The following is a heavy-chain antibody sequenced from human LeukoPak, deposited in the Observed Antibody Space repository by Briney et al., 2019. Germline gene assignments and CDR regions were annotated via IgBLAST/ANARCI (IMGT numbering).Heavy chain of an antibody. CDR2: IKQDESEK. J-gene: IGHJ4*02. CDR1: GFTFNNYW. CDR3: ARDKIVGASKFDY. D-gene: IGHD1-26*01. V-gene: IGHV3-7*01. Sequence: QAGGSLRLSCAVSGFTFNNYWMSWVRQAPGKGLEWVAHIKQDESEKYYVDSVKGRFTISRDNAKNSLYLQMNSLRAEDTAIYYCARDKIVGASKFDYWGQGTLVTVSS.